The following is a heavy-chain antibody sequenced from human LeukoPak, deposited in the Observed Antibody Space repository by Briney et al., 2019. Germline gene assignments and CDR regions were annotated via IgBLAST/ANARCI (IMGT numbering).Heavy chain of an antibody. CDR1: GGSVSGYY. Sequence: SETLSLTCAVYGGSVSGYYWSWIRQPPGKGLEWIGEINQSGSTNYNPSLKSRVTISVDTSKNQFSLKLSSVTAADTAVYYCARRARITMVRGVITNWFDPWGQGTLVTVSS. J-gene: IGHJ5*02. CDR2: INQSGST. V-gene: IGHV4-34*01. CDR3: ARRARITMVRGVITNWFDP. D-gene: IGHD3-10*01.